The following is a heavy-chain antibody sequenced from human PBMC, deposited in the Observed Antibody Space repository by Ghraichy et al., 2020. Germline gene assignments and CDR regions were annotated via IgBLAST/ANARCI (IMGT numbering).Heavy chain of an antibody. CDR1: GGSFSGYY. V-gene: IGHV4-34*01. CDR2: INHSGST. D-gene: IGHD6-13*01. J-gene: IGHJ4*02. Sequence: SQTLSLTCAVYGGSFSGYYWSWIRQPPGKGLEWIGEINHSGSTNYNPSLKSRVTISVDTSKNQFSLKLSSVTAADTAVYYCARGRGGAAAGMISPIGAKFDYWGQGTLVTVSS. CDR3: ARGRGGAAAGMISPIGAKFDY.